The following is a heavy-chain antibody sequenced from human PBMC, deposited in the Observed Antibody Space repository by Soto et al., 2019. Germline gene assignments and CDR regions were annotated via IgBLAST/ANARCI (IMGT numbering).Heavy chain of an antibody. CDR3: ARSVGAALSDY. D-gene: IGHD1-26*01. CDR1: GYTFTSYA. Sequence: QVQLVQSGAEVKKPGASVKGSCEASGYTFTSYAIHRVRQAPGQRREWMGWINVGNGNTKYSQKLHGRVTITRDTSASTANMELSSLSSEDTAVYYCARSVGAALSDYWGQGTLVTVSS. J-gene: IGHJ4*02. CDR2: INVGNGNT. V-gene: IGHV1-3*01.